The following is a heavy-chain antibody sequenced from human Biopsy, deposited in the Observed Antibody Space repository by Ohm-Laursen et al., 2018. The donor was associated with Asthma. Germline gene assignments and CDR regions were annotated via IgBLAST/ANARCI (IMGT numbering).Heavy chain of an antibody. CDR3: AKRRGYSDLTDFDH. Sequence: SLRLSCTAFGFSFNSYGMHWVRQAPGKGLEWVAVMSFDGRQTYYADSVKGRFTISRDNAKSTLYLQMNRLRTDDTAVYYCAKRRGYSDLTDFDHWGQGTLVTVSS. D-gene: IGHD3-3*01. V-gene: IGHV3-30*18. CDR1: GFSFNSYG. J-gene: IGHJ4*02. CDR2: MSFDGRQT.